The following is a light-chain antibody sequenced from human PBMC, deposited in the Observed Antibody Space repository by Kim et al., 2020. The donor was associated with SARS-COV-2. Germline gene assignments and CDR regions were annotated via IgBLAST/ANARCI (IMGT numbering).Light chain of an antibody. CDR3: QSFASTSWV. Sequence: GKPVTIPCTRSSGPIAATSVQWYQQRPGSAPTIVIFDDNRRPSGVPDRFSGSVDTSSNSASLTISGLKTEDESDYYCQSFASTSWVFGGGTQLTVL. CDR1: SGPIAATS. J-gene: IGLJ3*02. CDR2: DDN. V-gene: IGLV6-57*03.